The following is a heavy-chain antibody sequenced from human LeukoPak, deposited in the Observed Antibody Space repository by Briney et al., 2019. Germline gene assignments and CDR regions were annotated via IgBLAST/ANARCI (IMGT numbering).Heavy chain of an antibody. CDR2: IWYDGSNK. D-gene: IGHD1-26*01. V-gene: IGHV3-33*08. J-gene: IGHJ4*02. Sequence: PGGSLRLSCTASGFTLSSYWMTWIRQAPGKGLEWVAVIWYDGSNKYYADSVKGRFTISRDNSKNTLYLQMNSLRAEDTAVYYCARDYVQWEQSGRGGFDYWGQGTLVTVSS. CDR3: ARDYVQWEQSGRGGFDY. CDR1: GFTLSSYW.